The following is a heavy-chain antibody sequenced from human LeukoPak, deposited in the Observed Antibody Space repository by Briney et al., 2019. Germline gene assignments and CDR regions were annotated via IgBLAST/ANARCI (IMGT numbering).Heavy chain of an antibody. Sequence: GGSLRLSCAASGFTFSDYAMTWVRQAPGKGLQWASLISDSGGSTYYADSVKGRFTVSRDNSKATLYLQMNSLRADDTAVYFCAKRGSSWSYFDYWGQGTLVTVSS. V-gene: IGHV3-23*01. CDR3: AKRGSSWSYFDY. CDR2: ISDSGGST. CDR1: GFTFSDYA. D-gene: IGHD6-13*01. J-gene: IGHJ4*02.